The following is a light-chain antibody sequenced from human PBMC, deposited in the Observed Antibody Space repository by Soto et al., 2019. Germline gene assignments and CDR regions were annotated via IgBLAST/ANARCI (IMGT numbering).Light chain of an antibody. Sequence: SVLTQCGSVSGSPGQSIPISRPGTKSDCWGFNFVSWLQQHAGKAPKLMIYEGNKRLSGVSNRFSGSKSGNTASLTISGLQTEDEADYYCCSYAGSGTYVFGTGTKVTVL. J-gene: IGLJ1*01. CDR1: KSDCWGFNF. CDR2: EGN. CDR3: CSYAGSGTYV. V-gene: IGLV2-23*01.